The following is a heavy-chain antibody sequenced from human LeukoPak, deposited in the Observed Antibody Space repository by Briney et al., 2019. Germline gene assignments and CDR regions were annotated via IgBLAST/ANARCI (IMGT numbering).Heavy chain of an antibody. Sequence: GGSLRLSCAASGFTFSDYYMSWIRQAPGKRLEWVSYISSSGSTIYYADSVKGRFTISRDNAKNSLYLQMNSLRAEDTAVYYCARDRRLYYYDSSGYYYDYWGQGTLVTVSS. D-gene: IGHD3-22*01. CDR2: ISSSGSTI. CDR1: GFTFSDYY. J-gene: IGHJ4*02. V-gene: IGHV3-11*01. CDR3: ARDRRLYYYDSSGYYYDY.